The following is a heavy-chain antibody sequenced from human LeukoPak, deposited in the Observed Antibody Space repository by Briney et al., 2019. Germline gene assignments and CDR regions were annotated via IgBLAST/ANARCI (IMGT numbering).Heavy chain of an antibody. CDR3: ARFSNSSSHYGMDV. CDR2: VYYTGST. D-gene: IGHD3-22*01. V-gene: IGHV4-39*02. J-gene: IGHJ6*02. Sequence: PETLSLTCTVSGGSVSSSTYYWGWIRQPPGKGLEWIGSVYYTGSTYYNPSLESRVTMSADTSKNHFSLKLRSVTAADTAVYYCARFSNSSSHYGMDVWGQGTTVTVSS. CDR1: GGSVSSSTYY.